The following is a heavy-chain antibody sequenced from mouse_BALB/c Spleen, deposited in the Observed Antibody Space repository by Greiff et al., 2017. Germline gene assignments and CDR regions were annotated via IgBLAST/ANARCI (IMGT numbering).Heavy chain of an antibody. J-gene: IGHJ4*01. D-gene: IGHD2-4*01. Sequence: DVQLQESGPSLVKPSQTLSLTCSVTGDSITSGYWNWIRKFPGNKLEYMGYISYSGSTYYNPSLKSRLSITRDTSKNQYYLQLNSVTTEDTATYYCARSPYYDYDVGYAMDYWGQGTTVTVSS. V-gene: IGHV3-8*02. CDR3: ARSPYYDYDVGYAMDY. CDR2: ISYSGST. CDR1: GDSITSGY.